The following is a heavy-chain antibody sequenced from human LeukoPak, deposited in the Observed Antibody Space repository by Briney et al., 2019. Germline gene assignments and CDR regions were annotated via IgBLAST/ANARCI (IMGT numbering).Heavy chain of an antibody. V-gene: IGHV4-59*01. CDR3: ARAGYDGDFWSGYYFPY. CDR1: GGSISSYY. Sequence: SETLSLTFTVSGGSISSYYWSWIRQPPGKGLEWIGYIYYNGSTNYNPSLKSRVTISVDTSKNQFSLKLSSVTAADTAVYYCARAGYDGDFWSGYYFPYWGQGTLVTVSS. CDR2: IYYNGST. J-gene: IGHJ4*02. D-gene: IGHD3-3*01.